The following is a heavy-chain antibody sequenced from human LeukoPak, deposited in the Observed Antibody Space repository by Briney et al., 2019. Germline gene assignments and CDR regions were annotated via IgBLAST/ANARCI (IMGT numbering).Heavy chain of an antibody. Sequence: ASVKVSCKASGGTFSSYAISWVRQAPGQGLEWMGGIIPIFGTANYAQKFQGRVTITTDESTSTAYMELSSLRSEDTAAYYCARGLIVGATPNYFDYWGQGTLVTVSS. CDR2: IIPIFGTA. V-gene: IGHV1-69*05. CDR1: GGTFSSYA. CDR3: ARGLIVGATPNYFDY. D-gene: IGHD1-26*01. J-gene: IGHJ4*02.